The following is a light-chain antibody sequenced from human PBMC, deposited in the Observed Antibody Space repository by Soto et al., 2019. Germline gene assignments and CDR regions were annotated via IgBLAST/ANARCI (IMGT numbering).Light chain of an antibody. V-gene: IGLV2-11*01. J-gene: IGLJ1*01. CDR3: YSSAGSYSYV. CDR1: SSDVGSYNY. CDR2: DVT. Sequence: QSVLTQPRSVSGSPGQSVTLSCTGTSSDVGSYNYVSWYQHHPGKAPKLMIYDVTKRPSGVPDRFSGSKSGNTASLTISGLQAEDEADYYCYSSAGSYSYVFGTGTKLTVL.